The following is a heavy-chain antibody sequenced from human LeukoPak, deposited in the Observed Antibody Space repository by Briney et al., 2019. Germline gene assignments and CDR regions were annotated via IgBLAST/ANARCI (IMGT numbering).Heavy chain of an antibody. CDR2: MYHSGST. V-gene: IGHV4-38-2*02. J-gene: IGHJ6*03. CDR1: GYSISSAYY. CDR3: ARSPTRSYGLIGYYYYYMDV. Sequence: SETLSLTCSVSGYSISSAYYWGWIRQPPGKGLEWIGTMYHSGSTNYNPSLKSRVTISVDTSKNQFSLNLSSVTAADTAVYYCARSPTRSYGLIGYYYYYMDVWGKGTTVTISS. D-gene: IGHD5-18*01.